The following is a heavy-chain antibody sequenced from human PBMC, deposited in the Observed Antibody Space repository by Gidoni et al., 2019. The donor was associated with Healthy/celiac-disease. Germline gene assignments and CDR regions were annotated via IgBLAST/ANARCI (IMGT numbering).Heavy chain of an antibody. J-gene: IGHJ6*02. CDR3: ARHGDMTTKDYYYYYGMDV. CDR2: IDPSDSYT. Sequence: EVQLVQSGAEVKKPGESLRISCKGSGYSFTSYWFSWVRQMPGKGLEWMGRIDPSDSYTTYSPSFQGHVTISADKSISTAYLQWSSLKASDTAMYYCARHGDMTTKDYYYYYGMDVWGQGTTVTVSS. D-gene: IGHD4-17*01. V-gene: IGHV5-10-1*01. CDR1: GYSFTSYW.